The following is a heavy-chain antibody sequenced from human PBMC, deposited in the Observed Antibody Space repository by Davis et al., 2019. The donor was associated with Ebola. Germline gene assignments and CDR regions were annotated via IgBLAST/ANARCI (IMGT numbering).Heavy chain of an antibody. V-gene: IGHV1-69*06. CDR3: ARDFFIAVAGMGGDY. J-gene: IGHJ4*02. CDR1: GGTFSSYA. Sequence: AASVKVSCKASGGTFSSYAISWVRQAPGQGLEWMGGIIPIFGTANYAQKFQGRVTITADKSTSTAYMELSSLRSEDTAVYYCARDFFIAVAGMGGDYWGQGTLVTVSS. CDR2: IIPIFGTA. D-gene: IGHD6-19*01.